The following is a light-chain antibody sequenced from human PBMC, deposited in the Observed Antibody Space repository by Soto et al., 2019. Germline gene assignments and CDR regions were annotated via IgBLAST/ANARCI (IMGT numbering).Light chain of an antibody. CDR2: EVN. Sequence: QSALTQPASVSGSPGQSITISCTGSNSDVGAYNYVSWYQQHPGKAPQLIIYEVNNRPSGVSHRFSGSKSGNTASLTISGLQADDEADYYCASYTISSTRVFGGGTKLTVL. CDR3: ASYTISSTRV. J-gene: IGLJ3*02. V-gene: IGLV2-14*01. CDR1: NSDVGAYNY.